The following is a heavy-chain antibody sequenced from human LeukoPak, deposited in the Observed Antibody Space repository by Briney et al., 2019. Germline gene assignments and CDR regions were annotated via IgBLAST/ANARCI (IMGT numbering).Heavy chain of an antibody. V-gene: IGHV3-21*01. J-gene: IGHJ4*02. D-gene: IGHD6-19*01. CDR1: GFTLSSYA. Sequence: GGSLRLSCAASGFTLSSYAMSWVRQAPGKGLEWVSSISNSSSYIYYADSVKGRFTISRDNAKNSLYLQMNSLRAEDTGVYYCARRIAVADNYFDYWDQGTLVTVSS. CDR2: ISNSSSYI. CDR3: ARRIAVADNYFDY.